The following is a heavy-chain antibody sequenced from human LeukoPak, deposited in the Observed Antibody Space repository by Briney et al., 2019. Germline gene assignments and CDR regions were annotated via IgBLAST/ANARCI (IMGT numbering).Heavy chain of an antibody. Sequence: SETLSLTCAVYGGSFSGYYWSWIRQPPGKGLEWIGEINRSGSTNYNPSVKSRVTISVDAAKNQFSLKLSSVTAADTAVYYCARLFGPLDYWGQGTLVTVSS. CDR2: INRSGST. D-gene: IGHD3-10*02. CDR1: GGSFSGYY. V-gene: IGHV4-34*01. J-gene: IGHJ4*02. CDR3: ARLFGPLDY.